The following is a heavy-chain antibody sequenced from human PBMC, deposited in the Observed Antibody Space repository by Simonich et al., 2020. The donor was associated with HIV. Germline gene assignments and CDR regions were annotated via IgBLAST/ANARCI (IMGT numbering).Heavy chain of an antibody. J-gene: IGHJ4*02. V-gene: IGHV3-21*01. CDR3: ARDGRKGSSTSCSDY. CDR2: ISSSSSYI. D-gene: IGHD2-2*01. Sequence: EVQLVESGGGLVKPGGSLRLSCAASVFTFSSYSINWVRPAPGKGLWVFSSISSSSSYIYYADSVKGRFTISRDNAKNSLYLKMNSLRAEDTAVYYCARDGRKGSSTSCSDYWGQGTLVTVSS. CDR1: VFTFSSYS.